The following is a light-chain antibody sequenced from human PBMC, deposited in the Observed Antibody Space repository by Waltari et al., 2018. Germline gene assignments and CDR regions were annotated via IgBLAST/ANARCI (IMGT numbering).Light chain of an antibody. J-gene: IGKJ2*01. V-gene: IGKV3-20*01. CDR3: QQYGTSPYT. Sequence: EIVLTQSPDTLSLSPGERATLSCRASQSVSSSYLVWYQQKPGQAPRLLIYGASSRATGIPDRFSGSGSGTDFTLTISILEPEDFAVYYCQQYGTSPYTFGQGTKLEIK. CDR2: GAS. CDR1: QSVSSSY.